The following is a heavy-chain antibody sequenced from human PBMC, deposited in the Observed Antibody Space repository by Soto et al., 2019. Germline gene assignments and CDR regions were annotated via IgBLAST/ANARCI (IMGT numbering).Heavy chain of an antibody. V-gene: IGHV4-30-4*01. J-gene: IGHJ5*02. CDR1: GGSISSGDYY. D-gene: IGHD3-10*01. CDR3: ARRLTSYYSGSRGFDP. CDR2: IHYSGST. Sequence: SETLSLTCTVSGGSISSGDYYWSWIRQPPGKGLEWIGYIHYSGSTYHNPSLKSRVTISVDTSKNHFSLKLSSVSAADTAVYYCARRLTSYYSGSRGFDPWGQGTLVTVSS.